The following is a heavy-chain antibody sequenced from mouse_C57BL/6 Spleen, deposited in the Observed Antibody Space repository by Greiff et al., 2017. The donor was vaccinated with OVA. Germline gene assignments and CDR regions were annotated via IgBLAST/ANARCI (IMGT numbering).Heavy chain of an antibody. J-gene: IGHJ1*03. V-gene: IGHV5-17*01. CDR3: ARAPITTVVGGYFDV. Sequence: EVKLVESGGGLVKPGGSLKLSCAASGFTFSDYGMHWVRQAPEKGLEWVAYISSGSSTIYYADTVKGRFTISRDNAKNTLFLQMTSLRSEDTAMYYCARAPITTVVGGYFDVWGTGTTVTVSS. D-gene: IGHD1-1*01. CDR1: GFTFSDYG. CDR2: ISSGSSTI.